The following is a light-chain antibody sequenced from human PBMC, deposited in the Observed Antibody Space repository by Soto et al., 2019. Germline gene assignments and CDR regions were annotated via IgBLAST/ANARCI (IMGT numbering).Light chain of an antibody. Sequence: DIQMTQSPSSLSASVGDRVTITCRASQGIGGYLNWYQQKPGKAPKLLISAASSLQSGVPSRFSGSGSGTDFTLTISRLKPDDFATYYCQQYNTYWTFGQGTKVDIK. CDR2: AAS. CDR3: QQYNTYWT. CDR1: QGIGGY. V-gene: IGKV1-39*01. J-gene: IGKJ1*01.